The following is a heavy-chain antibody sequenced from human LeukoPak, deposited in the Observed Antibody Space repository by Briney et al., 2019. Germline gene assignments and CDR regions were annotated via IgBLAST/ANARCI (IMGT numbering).Heavy chain of an antibody. CDR3: ARDEARYSSGYYPNWFDP. V-gene: IGHV1-18*01. J-gene: IGHJ5*02. Sequence: GASVNVSCKASGYTFTSYGISWVRQAPGQGLEWMGWISGYNGYTHYAHNLQGRVTMTTDTYTSTAYMELRSLRSDDTAVYYCARDEARYSSGYYPNWFDPWGQGTLVTVSS. CDR1: GYTFTSYG. CDR2: ISGYNGYT. D-gene: IGHD3-22*01.